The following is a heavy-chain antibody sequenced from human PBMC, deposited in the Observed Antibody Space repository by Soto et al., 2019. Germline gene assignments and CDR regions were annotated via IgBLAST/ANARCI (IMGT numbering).Heavy chain of an antibody. J-gene: IGHJ6*02. CDR3: ARDSRWLRRLYGMDV. V-gene: IGHV3-48*02. CDR2: ISSSSSTI. CDR1: GFTFSSYS. D-gene: IGHD5-12*01. Sequence: GGSLRLSCAASGFTFSSYSMNWVRQAPGKGLEWVSYISSSSSTIYYADSVKGRVTISRDNAKNSLYLQMNSLRDEDTAVYYCARDSRWLRRLYGMDVWGQGTTVTVSS.